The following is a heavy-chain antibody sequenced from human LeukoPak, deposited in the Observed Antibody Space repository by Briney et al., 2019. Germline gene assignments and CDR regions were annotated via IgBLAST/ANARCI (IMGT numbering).Heavy chain of an antibody. CDR1: GDSVSSNSAA. J-gene: IGHJ6*03. V-gene: IGHV6-1*01. D-gene: IGHD6-13*01. CDR3: ARVEQQLVPVAYYYYYYMDV. Sequence: SQTLSLTCAISGDSVSSNSAAWNWIRQSPSRGLEWLGRTYYRSKWYNDYAVSVKSRITINPDTSKNRFTLQLNSVTPEDTAVYYCARVEQQLVPVAYYYYYYMDVWGKGTTVTISS. CDR2: TYYRSKWYN.